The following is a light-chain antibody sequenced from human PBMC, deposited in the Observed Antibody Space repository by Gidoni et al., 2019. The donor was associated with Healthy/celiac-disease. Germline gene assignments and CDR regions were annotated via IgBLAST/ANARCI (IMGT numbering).Light chain of an antibody. CDR2: GNS. V-gene: IGLV1-40*02. CDR1: SSNIGAGYD. J-gene: IGLJ2*01. Sequence: VTQPPSVSGAPGPRVTISCTGSSSNIGAGYDVHWYQQLPGTAPKLLIYGNSNRPSGVPDRFSGSKSGTAASLAITGLQAEDEADYYCQSYDSSLSGSGVFGGGTKLTVL. CDR3: QSYDSSLSGSGV.